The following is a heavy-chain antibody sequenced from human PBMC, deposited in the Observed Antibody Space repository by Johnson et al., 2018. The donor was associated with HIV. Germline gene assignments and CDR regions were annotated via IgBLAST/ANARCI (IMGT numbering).Heavy chain of an antibody. Sequence: QVQLVESGGGLVKPGGSLRLSCPASGFTFSDYCMSWIRQAPGKGLEWVSYISSSGSTIYYADSVKGRFPISRDNAKNSLYLQMNSLRAEDTAVYYCARAPSRLRYFDSGGYQWGQGTMVTVSS. CDR3: ARAPSRLRYFDSGGYQ. CDR2: ISSSGSTI. CDR1: GFTFSDYC. J-gene: IGHJ3*01. D-gene: IGHD3-9*01. V-gene: IGHV3-11*04.